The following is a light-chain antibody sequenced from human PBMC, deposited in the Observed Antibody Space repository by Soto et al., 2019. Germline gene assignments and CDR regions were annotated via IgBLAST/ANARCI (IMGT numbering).Light chain of an antibody. CDR3: QQYNSYSWT. J-gene: IGKJ1*01. CDR2: DAS. CDR1: QSISSW. V-gene: IGKV1-5*01. Sequence: DIQMTKSPSTLSAAVGDRVAITCRASQSISSWLAWYQQKPGKAPKLLIYDASSLESGVPSRFSGSGSGTEFTLTISSLQPDDFATYYCQQYNSYSWTFGQGTNV.